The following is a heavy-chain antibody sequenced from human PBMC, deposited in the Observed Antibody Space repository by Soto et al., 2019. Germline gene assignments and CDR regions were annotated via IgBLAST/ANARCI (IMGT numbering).Heavy chain of an antibody. J-gene: IGHJ3*02. CDR3: ARDVGSGNDAFDI. CDR2: IYHSGST. Sequence: SETLSLTCAVSGGSISSGGYSWSWIRQPPGKGLEWIGYIYHSGSTYYNPSLKSRVTISVDRSKNQFSLKLSSVTAADTAVYYCARDVGSGNDAFDIWGQGTMVTVSS. CDR1: GGSISSGGYS. D-gene: IGHD2-15*01. V-gene: IGHV4-30-2*01.